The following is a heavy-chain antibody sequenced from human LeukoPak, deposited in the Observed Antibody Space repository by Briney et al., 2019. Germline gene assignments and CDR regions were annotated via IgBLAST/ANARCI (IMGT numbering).Heavy chain of an antibody. J-gene: IGHJ4*02. CDR3: ARAGSSWVLDY. V-gene: IGHV3-53*01. Sequence: PGGSLRLSCAASGFTVSTNYMSCARQAPGKGLEWVSVIYTGGSTYYTDSVKGRFTISRDNSKNTLYLQMNSLRAEDTAVYYCARAGSSWVLDYWGQGTLVTVSS. CDR2: IYTGGST. CDR1: GFTVSTNY. D-gene: IGHD6-13*01.